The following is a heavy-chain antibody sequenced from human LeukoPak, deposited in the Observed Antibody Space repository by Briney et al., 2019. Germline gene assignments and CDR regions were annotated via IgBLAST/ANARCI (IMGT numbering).Heavy chain of an antibody. D-gene: IGHD6-13*01. CDR3: ATLESAAAGNRWFDP. J-gene: IGHJ5*02. CDR1: GYSISSGYY. V-gene: IGHV4-38-2*02. Sequence: SETLSPTCTVSGYSISSGYYWGWIRQPPGKGLEWIGSIYHSGSTYYNPSLKSRVTISVDTSKNQFSLTLSSMTAADTAVFYCATLESAAAGNRWFDPWGQGILVTVSS. CDR2: IYHSGST.